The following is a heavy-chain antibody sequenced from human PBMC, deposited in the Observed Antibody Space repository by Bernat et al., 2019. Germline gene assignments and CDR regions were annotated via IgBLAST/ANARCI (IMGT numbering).Heavy chain of an antibody. J-gene: IGHJ5*02. CDR3: AREDMWGFDP. CDR2: ISYDGSNK. D-gene: IGHD1-26*01. V-gene: IGHV3-30*01. CDR1: GFTFSSYA. Sequence: QVQLVESGGGVVQPGRSLRLSCAASGFTFSSYAMHWVRQAPGKGLEWVAVISYDGSNKYYADSVKGRFTITRDNSKNTLYLQMNSLRAEDTAVYYGAREDMWGFDPWGQGTLVTVSS.